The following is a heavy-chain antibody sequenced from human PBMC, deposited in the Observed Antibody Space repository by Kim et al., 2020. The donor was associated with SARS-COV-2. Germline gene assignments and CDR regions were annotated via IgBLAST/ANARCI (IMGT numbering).Heavy chain of an antibody. D-gene: IGHD1-26*01. CDR2: IWYDGSNK. Sequence: GGSLRLSCAASGFTFSSYGMHWVRQAPGKGLEWVAVIWYDGSNKYYADSVKGRFTISRDNSKNTLYLQMTSLRVEDTAVYYCARDQNRKEGARAHYYYGMDVWGQGTTVTVSS. CDR3: ARDQNRKEGARAHYYYGMDV. CDR1: GFTFSSYG. J-gene: IGHJ6*02. V-gene: IGHV3-33*01.